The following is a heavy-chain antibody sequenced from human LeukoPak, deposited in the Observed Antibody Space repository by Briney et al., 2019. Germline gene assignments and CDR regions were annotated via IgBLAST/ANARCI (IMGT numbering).Heavy chain of an antibody. D-gene: IGHD6-13*01. Sequence: WGSVCLYASASRFTFCCLALDWVRPGPGNGLESVLAPSSNGGSTYYAVYVKGRFTISRANSKDTLYLQMGSLRAEDMDVFYCARIIGAAGTRSLEHWGQGTQVTVHS. V-gene: IGHV3-64*02. CDR2: PSSNGGST. CDR1: RFTFCCLA. CDR3: ARIIGAAGTRSLEH. J-gene: IGHJ4*02.